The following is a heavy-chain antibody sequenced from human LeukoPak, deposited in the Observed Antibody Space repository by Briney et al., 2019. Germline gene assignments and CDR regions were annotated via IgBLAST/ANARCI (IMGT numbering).Heavy chain of an antibody. CDR3: ATYTHWVAGDV. CDR1: GFTFSDSW. J-gene: IGHJ6*02. V-gene: IGHV3-7*01. D-gene: IGHD3-16*01. Sequence: PGGSLRLSCAASGFTFSDSWMSWVRQAPGKGLEWVANMNQDGSEKDYVDSVKGRFTISRDNARNSLYLQVGSLRAEDTAVYYCATYTHWVAGDVWGQGTTVTVSS. CDR2: MNQDGSEK.